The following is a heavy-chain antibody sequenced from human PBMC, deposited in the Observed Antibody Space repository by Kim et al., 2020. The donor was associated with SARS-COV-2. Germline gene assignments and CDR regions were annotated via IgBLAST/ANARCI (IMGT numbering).Heavy chain of an antibody. J-gene: IGHJ5*02. V-gene: IGHV7-4-1*02. D-gene: IGHD3-3*01. Sequence: ASAKVSCKASGYTFTSYVMNWVRQAPGQGLEWMGWINTNTGNPTYAQGFTGRFVFSLDTSVSTAYLQISSLKAEDTAVYYCARDRRLTIFGGGRSWFDPWGQGTLVTVSS. CDR1: GYTFTSYV. CDR3: ARDRRLTIFGGGRSWFDP. CDR2: INTNTGNP.